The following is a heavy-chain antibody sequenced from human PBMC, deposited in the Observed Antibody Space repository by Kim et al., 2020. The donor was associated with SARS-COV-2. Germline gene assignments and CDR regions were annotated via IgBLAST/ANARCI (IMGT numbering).Heavy chain of an antibody. Sequence: GGSLRLSCAASGFTFSSYAMSWVHQAPGKGLEWVSVIYSGGSSTYYADSVKGRFTISRDNSKNTLYLQMNSLRAEDTAVYYCAKDGVAFDIWGQGTMVTVSS. D-gene: IGHD3-16*01. CDR1: GFTFSSYA. CDR2: IYSGGSST. V-gene: IGHV3-23*03. J-gene: IGHJ3*02. CDR3: AKDGVAFDI.